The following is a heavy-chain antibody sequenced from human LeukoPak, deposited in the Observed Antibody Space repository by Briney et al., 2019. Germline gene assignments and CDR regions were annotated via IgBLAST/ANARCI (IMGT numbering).Heavy chain of an antibody. CDR3: AREPYDSSGYYYYFDY. CDR2: IIPIFGTA. V-gene: IGHV1-69*13. Sequence: AASVKVSCKASGGTFSSYAISWVRQAPGQGLEWMGGIIPIFGTANYAQKFQGRVTITADESTSTAYMELSSLRSEDTAVYYCAREPYDSSGYYYYFDYWGQGTLVTVSS. CDR1: GGTFSSYA. D-gene: IGHD3-22*01. J-gene: IGHJ4*02.